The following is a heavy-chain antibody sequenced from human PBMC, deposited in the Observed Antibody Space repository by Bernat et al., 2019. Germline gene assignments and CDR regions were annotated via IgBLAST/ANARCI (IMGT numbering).Heavy chain of an antibody. J-gene: IGHJ4*02. CDR3: ARDASAPPPSRDGYNWGLSYFDY. D-gene: IGHD5-24*01. V-gene: IGHV6-1*01. Sequence: QVQLQQSGPGLVKPSQTLSLTCAISGDSVSSNSAAWNWIRQSPSRGLEWLGRTYYRSKWYNDYAVSVKSRITINPDTSKNQFSLQLNSVTPEDTAVYYCARDASAPPPSRDGYNWGLSYFDYWGQGTLVTVSS. CDR1: GDSVSSNSAA. CDR2: TYYRSKWYN.